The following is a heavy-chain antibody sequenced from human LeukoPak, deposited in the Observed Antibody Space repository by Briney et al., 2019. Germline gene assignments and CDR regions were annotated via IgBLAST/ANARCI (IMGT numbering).Heavy chain of an antibody. CDR3: AMSINNYGDINYFDY. V-gene: IGHV3-23*01. Sequence: GGSLRLSCAASGFTFSSYAMRWVRQAPGKGLEWVSAISGSGGSTYYADSVKGRFTISRDNSKNTLYLQMNSLRAEDTAVYYCAMSINNYGDINYFDYWGQGTLVTVSS. CDR1: GFTFSSYA. D-gene: IGHD4-17*01. CDR2: ISGSGGST. J-gene: IGHJ4*02.